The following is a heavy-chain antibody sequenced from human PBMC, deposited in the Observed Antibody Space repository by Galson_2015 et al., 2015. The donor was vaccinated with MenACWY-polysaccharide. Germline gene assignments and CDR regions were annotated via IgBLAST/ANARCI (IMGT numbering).Heavy chain of an antibody. Sequence: SLRLSCAASGFTFGDYAMAWFRQAPGKGLEWVGFIRCKASGETTGYAASVKGRFTISRDDSKSTAYLQMNSLQTEDTGIYYCTRDRPIDYWGPGTLVTVSS. CDR3: TRDRPIDY. CDR2: IRCKASGETT. CDR1: GFTFGDYA. J-gene: IGHJ4*02. V-gene: IGHV3-49*03.